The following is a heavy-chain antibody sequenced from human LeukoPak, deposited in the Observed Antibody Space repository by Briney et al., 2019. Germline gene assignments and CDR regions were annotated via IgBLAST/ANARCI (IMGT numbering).Heavy chain of an antibody. V-gene: IGHV4-59*01. J-gene: IGHJ4*02. CDR3: ARRRGSYSDS. D-gene: IGHD3-16*01. CDR2: IYYTGST. Sequence: WETLSLTCTVSGGSINSYYWTWIRQPPGKGLEWIGYIYYTGSTNYNPSLKSRVTISLDTSKNQFSLKLNSVTAADTAMYYCARRRGSYSDSWGQGTLVTVSS. CDR1: GGSINSYY.